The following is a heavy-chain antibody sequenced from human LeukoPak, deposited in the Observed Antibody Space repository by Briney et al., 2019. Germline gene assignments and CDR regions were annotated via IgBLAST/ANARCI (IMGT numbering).Heavy chain of an antibody. Sequence: SETLSLTCTVSGGSISSYYWSWIRQPPGKGLEGIGYIYYSGSTNYNPSLKSRVTISVDTSKNQFSLKLSSVTAADTAVYYCARHGGVGATIAYWGQGTLVTVSS. CDR1: GGSISSYY. V-gene: IGHV4-59*08. D-gene: IGHD1-26*01. CDR3: ARHGGVGATIAY. J-gene: IGHJ4*02. CDR2: IYYSGST.